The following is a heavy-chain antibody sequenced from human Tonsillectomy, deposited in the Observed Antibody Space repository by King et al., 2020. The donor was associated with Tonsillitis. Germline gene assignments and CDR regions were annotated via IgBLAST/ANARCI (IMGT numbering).Heavy chain of an antibody. CDR3: AGDRHGGPGSRGGMDV. D-gene: IGHD3-16*01. J-gene: IGHJ6*02. V-gene: IGHV1-46*03. CDR1: GYTFTSYY. CDR2: INPSGGST. Sequence: VQLVESGAEVKKPGASVKVSCKASGYTFTSYYMHWVRQAPGQGLEWMGIINPSGGSTSYAQKFQGRVTMTRDTFTSAVYMELSRRRSEGTAVYYCAGDRHGGPGSRGGMDVWGQGTTVTVSS.